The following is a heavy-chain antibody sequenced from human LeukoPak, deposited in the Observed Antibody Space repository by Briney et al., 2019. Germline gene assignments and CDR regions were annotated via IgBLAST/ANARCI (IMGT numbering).Heavy chain of an antibody. J-gene: IGHJ4*02. CDR1: AFTFSTYG. Sequence: PSGRSLRPSCPASAFTFSTYGMNSVSHPPGKWPEWISYISRSGATIYYADSVKGRFTISRDNAKNSLYLQMSSLGAEDTAIYYCSRDRGGGDIYFDYWGQGTLVTVSS. D-gene: IGHD2-21*02. V-gene: IGHV3-48*03. CDR2: ISRSGATI. CDR3: SRDRGGGDIYFDY.